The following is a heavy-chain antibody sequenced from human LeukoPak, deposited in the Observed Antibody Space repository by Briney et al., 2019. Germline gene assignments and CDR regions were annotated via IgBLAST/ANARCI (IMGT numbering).Heavy chain of an antibody. Sequence: SGTLSLTCGVSGGSISNTNWWTWFRQPPGKGLEWIGEVNLQGSTNHNPSLKSRVAISVDKSENHISLKLTSVTAADTAVYYCAREGGPYRPLDYSGQGTLVTVAS. CDR2: VNLQGST. CDR1: GGSISNTNW. CDR3: AREGGPYRPLDY. J-gene: IGHJ4*02. V-gene: IGHV4-4*02.